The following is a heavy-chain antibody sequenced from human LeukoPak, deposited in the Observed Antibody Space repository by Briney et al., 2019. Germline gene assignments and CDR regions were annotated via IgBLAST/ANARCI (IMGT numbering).Heavy chain of an antibody. CDR2: ISSSSSYI. CDR3: ARLSGTWFDP. J-gene: IGHJ5*02. Sequence: PGGSLRLSCAASGFTFSTYTMNWVRQAPGKGLEWVSSISSSSSYIYYADSVKGRFTISRDNAKSSLYLQMNSLRAEDAAVYYCARLSGTWFDPWGQGTLVTVSS. V-gene: IGHV3-21*01. D-gene: IGHD6-25*01. CDR1: GFTFSTYT.